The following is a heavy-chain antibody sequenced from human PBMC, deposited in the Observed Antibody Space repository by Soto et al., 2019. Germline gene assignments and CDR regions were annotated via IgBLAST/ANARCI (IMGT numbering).Heavy chain of an antibody. J-gene: IGHJ5*02. Sequence: GGSLRLSCAASGFTFSSYAMSWVRQAPGKGLEWVSTITGSGGSTYYADSVKGRFTISRDNSKNTLYLQMNSLRAEDTAIYYCAKSIVGANHWFDPWGQGTLVTVSS. CDR2: ITGSGGST. D-gene: IGHD1-26*01. V-gene: IGHV3-23*01. CDR3: AKSIVGANHWFDP. CDR1: GFTFSSYA.